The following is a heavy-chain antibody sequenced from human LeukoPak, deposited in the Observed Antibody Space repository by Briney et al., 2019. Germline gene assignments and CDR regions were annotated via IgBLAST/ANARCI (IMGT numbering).Heavy chain of an antibody. D-gene: IGHD3-22*01. Sequence: GGSLRLSCAVSGITLSNYGMSWVRQAPGKGLEWVAGISGSGGSTNYADSVKGRFTISRDNPKNTLYLHMNSLRPEDTAVYFCAKRGVVIRVILVGFRQEASYFDSWGQGALVTVSS. V-gene: IGHV3-23*01. CDR2: ISGSGGST. CDR3: AKRGVVIRVILVGFRQEASYFDS. CDR1: GITLSNYG. J-gene: IGHJ4*02.